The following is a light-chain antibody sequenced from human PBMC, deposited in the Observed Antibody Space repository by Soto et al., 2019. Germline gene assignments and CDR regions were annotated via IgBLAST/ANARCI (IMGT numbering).Light chain of an antibody. CDR1: SSDIGGYNY. J-gene: IGLJ3*02. V-gene: IGLV2-14*01. CDR3: SFYTISGV. CDR2: EVS. Sequence: QSVLTQPASVSGSPGQSITISCTGTSSDIGGYNYVSWYQHHPGKPPKLIIYEVSNRPSGVSNRFSGSKSGNTASLTISGLQAEDEADYYCSFYTISGVFGGGTKVTVL.